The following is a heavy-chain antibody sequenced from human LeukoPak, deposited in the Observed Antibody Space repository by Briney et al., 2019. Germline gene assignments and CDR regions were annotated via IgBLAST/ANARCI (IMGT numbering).Heavy chain of an antibody. Sequence: SETLFLTCTVSGYSISSGYYWGWIRQPPGKGLEWIGSIYHSGSTYYNPSLKSRVTISVDTSKNQFSLKLSSVTAADTAVYYCSLTAMAYYFDYWGQGTLVTVSS. CDR2: IYHSGST. D-gene: IGHD5-18*01. CDR1: GYSISSGYY. CDR3: SLTAMAYYFDY. J-gene: IGHJ4*02. V-gene: IGHV4-38-2*02.